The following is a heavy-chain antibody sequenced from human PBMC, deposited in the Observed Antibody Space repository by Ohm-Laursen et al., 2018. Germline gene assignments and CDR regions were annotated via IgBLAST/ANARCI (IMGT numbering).Heavy chain of an antibody. J-gene: IGHJ6*02. CDR1: GFTVSSNY. Sequence: SLRLSCAASGFTVSSNYMSWVRQAPGKGLEWGSVIYSGGSTYYADSVKGRFTISRDNSKNTLYLQMNSLRAEDTAVYYCATPGVIAVAGQLEYGMDVWGQGTTVTVSS. CDR2: IYSGGST. D-gene: IGHD6-19*01. CDR3: ATPGVIAVAGQLEYGMDV. V-gene: IGHV3-53*01.